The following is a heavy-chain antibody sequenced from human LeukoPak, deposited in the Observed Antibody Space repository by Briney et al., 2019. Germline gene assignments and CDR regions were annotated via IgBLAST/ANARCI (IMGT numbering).Heavy chain of an antibody. CDR2: IDPNSGDT. Sequence: GASVKVSCRASGYTFTAYYIHWVRQAPGQGLEWMGRIDPNSGDTDYAQHFRGRVTMTRDTSVSTAYMELSRLRSDDTAVYYCANWGNGYWGQGTLVTVSS. D-gene: IGHD3-16*01. CDR3: ANWGNGY. V-gene: IGHV1-2*06. CDR1: GYTFTAYY. J-gene: IGHJ4*02.